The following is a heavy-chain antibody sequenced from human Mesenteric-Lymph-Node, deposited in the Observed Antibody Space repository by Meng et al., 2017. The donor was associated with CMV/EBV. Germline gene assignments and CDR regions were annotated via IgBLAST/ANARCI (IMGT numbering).Heavy chain of an antibody. CDR1: GFTFSSYA. CDR2: ISYDGSNK. J-gene: IGHJ6*02. D-gene: IGHD5-18*01. V-gene: IGHV3-30-3*01. Sequence: GGSLRLSCAASGFTFSSYAMHWVRQAPGKGLEWVAVISYDGSNKYYADSVKGRFTISRDDSENTLYLQMNSLRPEDTAVYYCARPTLYSYGFRTNHYYGMDVWGQGTTVTVSS. CDR3: ARPTLYSYGFRTNHYYGMDV.